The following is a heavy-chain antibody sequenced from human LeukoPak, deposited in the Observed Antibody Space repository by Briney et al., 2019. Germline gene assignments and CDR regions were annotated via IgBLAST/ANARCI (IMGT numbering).Heavy chain of an antibody. CDR3: TTEGYCSGGDCYSYDN. CDR1: GFTFSSAW. D-gene: IGHD2-15*01. V-gene: IGHV3-15*01. J-gene: IGHJ4*02. CDR2: IKNKTDGGTT. Sequence: PGGSLRLSCAASGFTFSSAWLSWVRQGPGKGLEWVARIKNKTDGGTTDYAAPVKGRFTISRDDSKSKLYLQMNSLKTEDTAVYYCTTEGYCSGGDCYSYDNWGQGTLVTVSS.